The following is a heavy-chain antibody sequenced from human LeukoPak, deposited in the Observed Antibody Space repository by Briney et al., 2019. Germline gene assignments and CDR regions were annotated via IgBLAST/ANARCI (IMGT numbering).Heavy chain of an antibody. J-gene: IGHJ5*02. CDR1: GFTFTTYA. D-gene: IGHD2-21*02. V-gene: IGHV3-23*01. Sequence: AGSLRLACAASGFTFTTYAMSWVRQAPGKGLEWVSTISGSGASTYYAASVKGRFTISRDNSKNTLYLQMNSLTAADTPVYYCAKEIYCIGDCLTADPWGQGTLVTVSS. CDR3: AKEIYCIGDCLTADP. CDR2: ISGSGAST.